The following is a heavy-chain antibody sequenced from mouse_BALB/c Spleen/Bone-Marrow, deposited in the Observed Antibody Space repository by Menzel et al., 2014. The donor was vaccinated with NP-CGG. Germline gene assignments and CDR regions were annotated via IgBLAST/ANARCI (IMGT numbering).Heavy chain of an antibody. CDR1: GFTFSSYA. J-gene: IGHJ4*01. Sequence: EVKLMESGGGLVKPGGSLKLSCAASGFTFSSYAMSWVRQTPEKRLEWVASISSGGSTYYPDSVKGRFTISRDNARNILYLQMGSLWSEDTAMYYCAREEYGQKVYAMDYWGQGTSVTVSS. V-gene: IGHV5-6-5*01. D-gene: IGHD2-10*02. CDR3: AREEYGQKVYAMDY. CDR2: ISSGGST.